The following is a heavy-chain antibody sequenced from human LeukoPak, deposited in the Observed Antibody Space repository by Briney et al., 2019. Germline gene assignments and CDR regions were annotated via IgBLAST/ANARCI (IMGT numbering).Heavy chain of an antibody. Sequence: GGSLRLSCAASGFTFSSYSMNWVRQAPGKGLEWVSSISSSSSYIYYADSVKGRFTISRDNAKNSLYLQMNSLRAEDTAVYYCASIQTRGAFDIWGQGTMVTVSS. J-gene: IGHJ3*02. D-gene: IGHD1-1*01. CDR2: ISSSSSYI. CDR1: GFTFSSYS. CDR3: ASIQTRGAFDI. V-gene: IGHV3-21*01.